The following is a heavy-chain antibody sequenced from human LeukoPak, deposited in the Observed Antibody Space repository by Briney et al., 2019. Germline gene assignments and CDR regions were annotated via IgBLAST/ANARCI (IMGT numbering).Heavy chain of an antibody. CDR3: AADVITDDAFDI. CDR1: GFTFTSSA. CDR2: IVVGSGNT. D-gene: IGHD3-10*01. V-gene: IGHV1-58*02. Sequence: GASVKVSCKASGFTFTSSAMQWVRQARGQRLEWIGWIVVGSGNTNYAQKFQERVTITRDMSTSTAYMELSSLRSEDTAVYYCAADVITDDAFDIWGQGTMVTVSS. J-gene: IGHJ3*02.